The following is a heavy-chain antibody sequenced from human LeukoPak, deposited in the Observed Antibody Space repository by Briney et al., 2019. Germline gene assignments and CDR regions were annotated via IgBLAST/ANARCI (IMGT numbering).Heavy chain of an antibody. CDR3: AREGVADAFDI. CDR1: GFTFSSYE. Sequence: GGSLRLSCAASGFTFSSYEMNWVRQAPGKGLEWVSHISSSGGTIYYADSVKGRFTISRDNAKNSLYLQMNTLRAEDTAVYYCAREGVADAFDIWGQGTMVTVSS. D-gene: IGHD2-15*01. CDR2: ISSSGGTI. J-gene: IGHJ3*02. V-gene: IGHV3-48*03.